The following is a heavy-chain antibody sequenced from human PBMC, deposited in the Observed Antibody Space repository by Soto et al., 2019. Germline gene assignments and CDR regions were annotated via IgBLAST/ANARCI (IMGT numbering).Heavy chain of an antibody. CDR3: ARPEKIALTVAGIINYGMDV. Sequence: GASVKVSCKASGGTFSSYAISWVRQAPGQGLEWMGGIIPIFGTANYAQKFQGRVTITADESTSTAYMELSSLRSEDTAVYYCARPEKIALTVAGIINYGMDVWGQGTTVTVSS. CDR2: IIPIFGTA. V-gene: IGHV1-69*13. D-gene: IGHD6-19*01. J-gene: IGHJ6*02. CDR1: GGTFSSYA.